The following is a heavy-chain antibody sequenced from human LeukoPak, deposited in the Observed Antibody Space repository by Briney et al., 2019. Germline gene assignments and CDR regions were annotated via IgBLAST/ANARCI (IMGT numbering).Heavy chain of an antibody. Sequence: GGSLRLSCAASGFTFRSYAMSWVRQAPGKGLEWVSAISGSGGSTYYADSVKGRFTISRDNAKNSLYLQMNSLRAEDTAVYYCARETYGMDVWGQGTTVTVSS. V-gene: IGHV3-23*01. CDR2: ISGSGGST. CDR3: ARETYGMDV. J-gene: IGHJ6*02. CDR1: GFTFRSYA.